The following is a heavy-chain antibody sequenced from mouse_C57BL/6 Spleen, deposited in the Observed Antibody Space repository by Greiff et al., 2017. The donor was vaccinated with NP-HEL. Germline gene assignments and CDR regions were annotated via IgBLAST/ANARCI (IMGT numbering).Heavy chain of an antibody. CDR3: AYGAYYYGSPWYFDV. D-gene: IGHD1-1*01. Sequence: VQLQQPGAELVKPGASVKMSCKASGYTFTSYWITWVKQRPGQGLEWIGDIYPGSGSTNYNEKFKSKATLTVDTSSSTAYMQLSSLTSEDSAVYYCAYGAYYYGSPWYFDVWGTGTTVTVSS. CDR1: GYTFTSYW. CDR2: IYPGSGST. J-gene: IGHJ1*03. V-gene: IGHV1-55*01.